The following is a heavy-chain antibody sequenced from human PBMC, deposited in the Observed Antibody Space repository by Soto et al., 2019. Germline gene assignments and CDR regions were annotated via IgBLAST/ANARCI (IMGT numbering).Heavy chain of an antibody. V-gene: IGHV4-31*03. CDR2: VYYSGSS. CDR1: GDSISGGASF. J-gene: IGHJ5*02. Sequence: LSLTCTVSGDSISGGASFWSWIRQPPGKGLEWIANVYYSGSSYYNPSLKSRLTISVDTTKNQFSLQLKSMTAADTAVYYCAKLSCTSSTCYFPGWFDPWGQGTLVTVS. CDR3: AKLSCTSSTCYFPGWFDP. D-gene: IGHD2-2*01.